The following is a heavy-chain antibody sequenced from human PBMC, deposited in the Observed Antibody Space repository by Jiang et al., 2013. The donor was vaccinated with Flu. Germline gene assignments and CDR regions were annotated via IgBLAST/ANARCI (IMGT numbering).Heavy chain of an antibody. CDR3: ARSYTSGATDY. Sequence: SQTLSLTCAISGDSVSSNSAAWYWIRQSPSRGLEWLARTYYRSKWFYDYAISVKSRITINPDTSRNQFSLHLNSVTPEDTAVYYCARSYTSGATDYWGQGTLVTVSS. J-gene: IGHJ4*02. V-gene: IGHV6-1*01. D-gene: IGHD6-19*01. CDR1: GDSVSSNSAA. CDR2: TYYRSKWFY.